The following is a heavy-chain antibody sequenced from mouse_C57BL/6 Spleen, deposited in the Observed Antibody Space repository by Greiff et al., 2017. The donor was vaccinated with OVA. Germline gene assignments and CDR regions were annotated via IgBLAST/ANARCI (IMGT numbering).Heavy chain of an antibody. J-gene: IGHJ4*01. CDR2: ISSGGDYI. CDR1: GFTFSSYA. D-gene: IGHD1-1*01. CDR3: TRDRDYGSSRSYAMDY. V-gene: IGHV5-9-1*02. Sequence: EVQRVESGEGLVKPGGSLKLSCAASGFTFSSYAMSWVRQTPEKRLEWVAYISSGGDYIYYADTVKGRFTISRDNARNTLYLQMSSLKSEDTAMYYCTRDRDYGSSRSYAMDYWGQGTSVTVSS.